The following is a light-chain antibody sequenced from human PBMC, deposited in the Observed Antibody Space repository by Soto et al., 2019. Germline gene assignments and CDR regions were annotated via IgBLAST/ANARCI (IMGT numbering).Light chain of an antibody. CDR1: QSVSSSY. V-gene: IGKV3-20*01. J-gene: IGKJ2*01. Sequence: EIVLTQSPGTLSLSPGERATLSCRASQSVSSSYLAWYQQKPGQAPRLLIYGASSRATGIPDRFSGSGSGTEFTLTISILEPEDFAVYYCQQYGSSLYTFGQGTKLEIK. CDR2: GAS. CDR3: QQYGSSLYT.